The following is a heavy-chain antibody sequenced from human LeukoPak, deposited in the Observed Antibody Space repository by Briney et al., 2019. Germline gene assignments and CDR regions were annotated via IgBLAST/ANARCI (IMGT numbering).Heavy chain of an antibody. V-gene: IGHV3-30*02. CDR2: IQNDGNSK. CDR1: GLTFSMPP. J-gene: IGHJ2*01. CDR3: AKDGYYDSSAYYYVRYFDL. Sequence: GGSLRLSCAASGLTFSMPPMDWVRQAPGKGLEWVAFIQNDGNSKNYADSVRGRFTISRDTSKNTLYLQMNSLRAEDTAVYYCAKDGYYDSSAYYYVRYFDLWGRGTLVTVSS. D-gene: IGHD3-22*01.